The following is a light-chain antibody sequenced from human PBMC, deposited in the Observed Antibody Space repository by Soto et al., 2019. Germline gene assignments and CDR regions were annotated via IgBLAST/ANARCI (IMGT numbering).Light chain of an antibody. J-gene: IGKJ5*01. CDR2: DAS. CDR1: QSVSSY. CDR3: QQRSNWPPIT. Sequence: EVALTQSPATLSVSPGETATLSCRASQSVSSYLAWYQQKPGQAPRLLIYDASNRATGIPARFSGSGSGTDFTLTISSLEPEDFAVYYCQQRSNWPPITFGQGTRLEIK. V-gene: IGKV3-11*01.